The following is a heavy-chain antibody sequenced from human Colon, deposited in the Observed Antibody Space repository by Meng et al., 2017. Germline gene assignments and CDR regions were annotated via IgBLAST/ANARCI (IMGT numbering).Heavy chain of an antibody. J-gene: IGHJ5*02. CDR1: GFTFSDYW. CDR3: ASLSPPVTEKWIDP. V-gene: IGHV3-74*01. D-gene: IGHD4-17*01. CDR2: INGDGGSV. Sequence: VKVVDSGGGLVQPGGSLSLSCAASGFTFSDYWMNWVRQVPGKGLEWVARINGDGGSVAYADSVKGRFTISRDNSKSTLYLQMNDLRVDDTAVYYCASLSPPVTEKWIDPWGQGTLVTVSS.